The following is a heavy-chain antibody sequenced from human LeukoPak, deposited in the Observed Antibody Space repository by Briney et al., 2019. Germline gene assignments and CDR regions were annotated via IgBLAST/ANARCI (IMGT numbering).Heavy chain of an antibody. J-gene: IGHJ3*02. CDR1: GFTVSSNY. D-gene: IGHD2-21*02. Sequence: PGGSLRLSCAASGFTVSSNYMSWVRQAPGKGLEWVSVIYSGGSTYYADSVKGRFTISRDNSKNTLYLQMNSLRAEDTAVYYCARAAPLWMVTAIAPHDAFDIWGQGTMVTVSS. CDR3: ARAAPLWMVTAIAPHDAFDI. V-gene: IGHV3-66*01. CDR2: IYSGGST.